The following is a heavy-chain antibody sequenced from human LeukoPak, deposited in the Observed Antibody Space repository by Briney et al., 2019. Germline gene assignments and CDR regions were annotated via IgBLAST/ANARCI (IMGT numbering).Heavy chain of an antibody. V-gene: IGHV3-53*01. D-gene: IGHD5-12*01. CDR2: IYSGGST. Sequence: GGSLRLSCAASGFTVSSNYMSWVRQAPGKGLGWVSVIYSGGSTYYADSVKGRFTISRDNSKNTLYLQMNSLRAEDTAVYYCAREGRSGYDSRYFDYWGQGTLVTVSS. J-gene: IGHJ4*02. CDR3: AREGRSGYDSRYFDY. CDR1: GFTVSSNY.